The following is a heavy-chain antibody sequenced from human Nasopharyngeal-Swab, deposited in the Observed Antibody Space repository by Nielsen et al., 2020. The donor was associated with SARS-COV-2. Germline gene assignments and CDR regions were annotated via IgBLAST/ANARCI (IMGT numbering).Heavy chain of an antibody. Sequence: WIRQPPGKGLEWISYISGSSSTMYYADSVKGRFTISRDNANNSLYLQMRSLRDEDTAFYYCVAGNYNFDYWGQGTLVTASS. V-gene: IGHV3-48*02. D-gene: IGHD6-19*01. J-gene: IGHJ4*02. CDR2: ISGSSSTM. CDR3: VAGNYNFDY.